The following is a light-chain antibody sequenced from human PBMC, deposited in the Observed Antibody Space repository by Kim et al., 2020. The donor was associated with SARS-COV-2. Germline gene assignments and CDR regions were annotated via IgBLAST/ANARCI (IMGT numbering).Light chain of an antibody. J-gene: IGKJ5*01. CDR2: GAS. CDR1: QTVDTNY. Sequence: SPGERATLSCRASQTVDTNYVAWYQQRPGQTPSLLIPGASTRATGVPDRFSGGGSGTDFTLTINRLEPEDFAVYFCQQYDTSPPTFGQGTRLEIK. V-gene: IGKV3-20*01. CDR3: QQYDTSPPT.